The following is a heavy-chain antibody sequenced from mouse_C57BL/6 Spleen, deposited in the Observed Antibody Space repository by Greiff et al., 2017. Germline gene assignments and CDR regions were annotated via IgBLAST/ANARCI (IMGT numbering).Heavy chain of an antibody. CDR1: GYTFTSYS. V-gene: IGHV1-64*01. D-gene: IGHD4-1*01. CDR2: LHPNSGST. Sequence: QVQLQQPGPDLVKPVASVLLSCTASGYTFTSYSLHWMQQRPVQGLEWIGMLHPNSGSTNYNEKFKSRATLTGDKTSSTSYMQLSSLTSEDSAVYYCAREKANWDGYWGQGTTLTVSS. J-gene: IGHJ2*01. CDR3: AREKANWDGY.